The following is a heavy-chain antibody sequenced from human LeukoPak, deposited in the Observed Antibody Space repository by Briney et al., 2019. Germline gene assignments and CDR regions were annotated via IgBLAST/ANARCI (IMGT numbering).Heavy chain of an antibody. CDR3: AKEPPGSLAYCGGDCYLGYFDY. CDR2: ISGSGGST. Sequence: PGGSLRLSCAASGFTFSSYAMSWVRQAPGKGLEWVSAISGSGGSTYYADSVKGRFTISRDNSKNTLYLQMNSLRAEDTAVYYCAKEPPGSLAYCGGDCYLGYFDYWGQGTLVTVSS. D-gene: IGHD2-21*02. J-gene: IGHJ4*02. V-gene: IGHV3-23*01. CDR1: GFTFSSYA.